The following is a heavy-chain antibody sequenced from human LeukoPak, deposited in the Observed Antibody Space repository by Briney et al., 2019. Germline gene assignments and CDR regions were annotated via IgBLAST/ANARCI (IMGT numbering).Heavy chain of an antibody. Sequence: SETLSLTCAVSNDSIISSIYSWGWVRQPPGEGLEWIATIYDSGISYYNPSLESRVTISVDTSKNQFSLKVNSVTAADTAMYYCARHGASSSSSGLVDYWGQGTLVTVSS. CDR3: ARHGASSSSSGLVDY. CDR2: IYDSGIS. V-gene: IGHV4-39*01. CDR1: NDSIISSIYS. J-gene: IGHJ4*02. D-gene: IGHD6-6*01.